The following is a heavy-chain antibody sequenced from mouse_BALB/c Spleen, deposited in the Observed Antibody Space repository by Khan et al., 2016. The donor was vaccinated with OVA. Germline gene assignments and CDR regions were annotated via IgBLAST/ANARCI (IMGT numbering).Heavy chain of an antibody. CDR2: VNPNTDNI. V-gene: IGHV1-26*01. J-gene: IGHJ3*01. D-gene: IGHD2-14*01. CDR1: GYSFTLYY. Sequence: VQLQQSGPDLVKPGASVKISCKASGYSFTLYYMSWVKQSHGKSLEWIGRVNPNTDNINYNQEFKGRAILTVENSSNTAYMELRSLTSEDSAVYCCARGYDFFASWGQGTLVTVSA. CDR3: ARGYDFFAS.